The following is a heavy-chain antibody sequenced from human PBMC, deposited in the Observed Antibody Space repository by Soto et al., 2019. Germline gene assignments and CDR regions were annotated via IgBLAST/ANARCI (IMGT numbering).Heavy chain of an antibody. J-gene: IGHJ4*02. V-gene: IGHV3-7*03. CDR3: AKEPSPAVSVSFYY. Sequence: EAQLVESGGGLVQPGGSLRLSCGGSGFTFSRNWMSWVRQAPGQELELVANIKEAASEPDYVYSLKGRFTISRDNAKPSGFLQMNSLRSEATAVYYCAKEPSPAVSVSFYYWGLGTLVTFSS. D-gene: IGHD2-8*01. CDR2: IKEAASEP. CDR1: GFTFSRNW.